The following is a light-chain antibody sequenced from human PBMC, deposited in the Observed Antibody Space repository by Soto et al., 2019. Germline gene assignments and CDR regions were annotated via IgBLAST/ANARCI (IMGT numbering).Light chain of an antibody. Sequence: DIQMTQSPSSLSASVGDRVTITCRASQAIYNYLAWYQQKPGKVPTLLISAASTLQSGVPSRFSGSGSGTDFTITISSLQPEDVANYYCQKFSAVPTFGGGTKVEI. V-gene: IGKV1-27*01. CDR3: QKFSAVPT. CDR1: QAIYNY. J-gene: IGKJ4*01. CDR2: AAS.